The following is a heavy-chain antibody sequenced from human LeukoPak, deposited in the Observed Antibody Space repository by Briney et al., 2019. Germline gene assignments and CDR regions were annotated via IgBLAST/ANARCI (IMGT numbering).Heavy chain of an antibody. J-gene: IGHJ4*02. V-gene: IGHV1-18*01. CDR1: GYTFTSYG. CDR2: ISAYNGNT. CDR3: ARGDYYGSGTYYKKTVDY. D-gene: IGHD3-10*01. Sequence: ASVKVSCKASGYTFTSYGISWVRQAPGQGLEWMGWISAYNGNTNYAQKLQGRVTMTTDTSTSSAYMELRSLRSDDTAVYYCARGDYYGSGTYYKKTVDYWGQGTLVTVSS.